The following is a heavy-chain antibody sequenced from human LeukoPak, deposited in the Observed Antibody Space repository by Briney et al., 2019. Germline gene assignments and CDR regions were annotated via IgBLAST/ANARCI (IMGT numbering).Heavy chain of an antibody. CDR3: ARGAWYNSAYTALHYFDY. CDR1: GYTFTNYD. D-gene: IGHD6-19*01. CDR2: MNPNNGNA. J-gene: IGHJ4*02. Sequence: GASVKVSCTASGYTFTNYDINWVRQATGQGLEWMGWMNPNNGNAGYAQKFQDKVTMTRDTSISTAYMELSSLRSEDTAIYYCARGAWYNSAYTALHYFDYWGQGSLVTVSS. V-gene: IGHV1-8*01.